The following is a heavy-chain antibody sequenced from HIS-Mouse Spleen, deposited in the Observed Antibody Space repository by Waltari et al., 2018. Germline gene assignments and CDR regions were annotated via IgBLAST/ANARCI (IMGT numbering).Heavy chain of an antibody. CDR3: AREIPYSSSWYDWYFDL. V-gene: IGHV4-39*07. J-gene: IGHJ2*01. CDR2: IYYSGCT. D-gene: IGHD6-13*01. Sequence: QLQLQESGPGLVKPSETLSLTCTVSGGSISSSSYYWGWIRQPPGTWLGWIGSIYYSGCTYYNPSLKSRVTISVDTSKNQFSLKLSAVTAADTAVYYCAREIPYSSSWYDWYFDLWGRGTLVTVSS. CDR1: GGSISSSSYY.